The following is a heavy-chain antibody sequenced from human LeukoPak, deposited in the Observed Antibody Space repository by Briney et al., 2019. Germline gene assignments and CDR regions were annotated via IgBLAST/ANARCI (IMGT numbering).Heavy chain of an antibody. CDR3: LRDLNWSLDQ. V-gene: IGHV3-74*01. CDR2: IKSDGITI. CDR1: GFTFSIYM. Sequence: GGSLRLSCAASGFTFSIYMMHWVRQAPGKGLVWVSRIKSDGITITYADSVKGRFTISRDNAKNTLYLQMNSLRAEDTAVYYCLRDLNWSLDQWGQGTLVTVSS. D-gene: IGHD1-20*01. J-gene: IGHJ4*02.